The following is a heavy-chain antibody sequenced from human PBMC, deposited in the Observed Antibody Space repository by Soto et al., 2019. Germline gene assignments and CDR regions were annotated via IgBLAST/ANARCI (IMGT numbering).Heavy chain of an antibody. D-gene: IGHD2-8*01. CDR3: ARGVYYLDY. CDR2: IKEDESEK. Sequence: PGGSLRLSCAASEFTFSTNWMSWVRQAPGKGLEWVANIKEDESEKYYVDSVKGRFTISRDNAKNSLYLQMNSLRAEDTAVYYCARGVYYLDYWGQGTLVTVSS. CDR1: EFTFSTNW. V-gene: IGHV3-7*05. J-gene: IGHJ4*02.